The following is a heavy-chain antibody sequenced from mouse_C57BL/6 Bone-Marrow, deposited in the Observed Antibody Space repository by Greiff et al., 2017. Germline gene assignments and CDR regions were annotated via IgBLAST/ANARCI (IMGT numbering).Heavy chain of an antibody. Sequence: EVQLVESGGGLVKPGGSLKLSCAASGFTFSDYGMHWVRQAPEKGLEWVAYISSGSSTIYYAVTVKGRCTISRDNAKTTMFLQMTSLRSEDTAMYYCARGGYNYEGAWFAYWGQGTLVTVSA. CDR3: ARGGYNYEGAWFAY. J-gene: IGHJ3*01. CDR2: ISSGSSTI. D-gene: IGHD2-12*01. CDR1: GFTFSDYG. V-gene: IGHV5-17*01.